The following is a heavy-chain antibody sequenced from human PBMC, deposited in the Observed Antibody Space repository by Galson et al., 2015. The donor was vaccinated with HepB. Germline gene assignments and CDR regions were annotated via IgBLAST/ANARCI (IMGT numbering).Heavy chain of an antibody. CDR1: GYKFTSYW. J-gene: IGHJ6*02. D-gene: IGHD3-16*01. CDR3: ARQRGAADFYYDMDV. V-gene: IGHV5-51*01. CDR2: IYPGNSDT. Sequence: QSGAEVKKPGESLKISCKGSGYKFTSYWIGWVRQLPGKGLEWMGIIYPGNSDTKYSPSFQGQVTIPADKSISTAYLQWSSLKASDTTMYYCARQRGAADFYYDMDVWGQGTTVTVSS.